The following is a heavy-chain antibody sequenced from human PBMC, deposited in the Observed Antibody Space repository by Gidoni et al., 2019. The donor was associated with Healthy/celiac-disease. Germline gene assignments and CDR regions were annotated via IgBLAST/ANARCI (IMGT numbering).Heavy chain of an antibody. D-gene: IGHD4-17*01. CDR1: GFTFDDYT. CDR2: ISWDGGST. Sequence: EVQLVESGGVVVQPGGSLRLSCAASGFTFDDYTMHWVRQAPGKGLEWVSLISWDGGSTYYADSVKGRFTISRDNSKNSLYLQMNSLRTEDTALYYCAKGRYGYGAPGYWGQGTLVTVSS. J-gene: IGHJ4*02. CDR3: AKGRYGYGAPGY. V-gene: IGHV3-43*01.